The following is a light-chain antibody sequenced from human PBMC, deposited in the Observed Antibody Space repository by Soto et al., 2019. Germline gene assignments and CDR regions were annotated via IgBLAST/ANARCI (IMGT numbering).Light chain of an antibody. CDR2: DAS. CDR3: QQRSNWPLT. V-gene: IGKV3-11*01. CDR1: QNVSRY. J-gene: IGKJ4*01. Sequence: EVVLTQSPATLSLAPGERATLSCSASQNVSRYLAVYQQKPGQAPRLLIYDASNRATGIPARFSGSGSGTDFTLTIRSLESEDFAVYYCQQRSNWPLTFGGGTKVEIK.